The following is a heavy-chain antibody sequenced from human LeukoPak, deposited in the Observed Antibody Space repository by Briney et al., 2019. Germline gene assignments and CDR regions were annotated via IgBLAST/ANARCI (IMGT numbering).Heavy chain of an antibody. V-gene: IGHV3-23*01. CDR2: ISGNGGNT. CDR3: AKTLVVSATGY. J-gene: IGHJ4*02. D-gene: IGHD2-15*01. CDR1: GFTFSTYA. Sequence: GGSLRLSCAASGFTFSTYAMSWVRQAPGKGLEWVSAISGNGGNTYYVDSVRGRFTISRDNSKNTLYLQMNSLRAEDTAVYYCAKTLVVSATGYWGQGTLVTVSS.